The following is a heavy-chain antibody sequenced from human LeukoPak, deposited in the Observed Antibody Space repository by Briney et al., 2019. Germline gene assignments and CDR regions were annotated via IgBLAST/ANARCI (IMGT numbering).Heavy chain of an antibody. CDR1: GYTFTSYG. Sequence: ASVKVSFKASGYTFTSYGISWVRQAPGQGIEWMGWISAYNGNTNYAQKLQGRVTMTTDTSTSTAYMELRSLRSDDTAVYYCATGAAAGANFDYWGQGTLVTVSS. CDR2: ISAYNGNT. CDR3: ATGAAAGANFDY. D-gene: IGHD6-13*01. V-gene: IGHV1-18*01. J-gene: IGHJ4*02.